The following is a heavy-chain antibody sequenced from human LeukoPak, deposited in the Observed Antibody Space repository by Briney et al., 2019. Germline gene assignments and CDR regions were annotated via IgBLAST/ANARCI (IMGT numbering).Heavy chain of an antibody. Sequence: GGSLRLSCAASGLTFDDYAMHWVRQAPGKGLEWVSGISRNSGSIGYADSVKGRFTISRDNAKNSLYLQMNSLRAEDTALYYCAKAPDRYYYDSSGYYFDYWGQGTLVTVSS. V-gene: IGHV3-9*01. CDR1: GLTFDDYA. CDR3: AKAPDRYYYDSSGYYFDY. J-gene: IGHJ4*02. D-gene: IGHD3-22*01. CDR2: ISRNSGSI.